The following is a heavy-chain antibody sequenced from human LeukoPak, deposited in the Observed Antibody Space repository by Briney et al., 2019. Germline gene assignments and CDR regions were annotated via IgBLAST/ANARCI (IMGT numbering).Heavy chain of an antibody. CDR1: GFTFSSYA. D-gene: IGHD2-2*01. CDR2: ISGSGGST. V-gene: IGHV3-23*01. Sequence: PGGSLRLSCAASGFTFSSYAISWVRQAPGKGLEWVSAISGSGGSTYYADSVKGRFTISRDNSKNTLYLQMNSLRAEDTAVYYCAKDYCSITSCYSAWVPAETYDYWGQGTLVTVSS. J-gene: IGHJ4*02. CDR3: AKDYCSITSCYSAWVPAETYDY.